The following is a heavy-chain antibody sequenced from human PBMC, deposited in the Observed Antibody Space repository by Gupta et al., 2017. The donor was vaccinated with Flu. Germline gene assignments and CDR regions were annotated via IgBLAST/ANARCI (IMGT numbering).Heavy chain of an antibody. CDR3: ARDYGSGSEGQRDDAFDI. CDR1: GFTFSSYS. V-gene: IGHV3-21*01. Sequence: EVQLVESGGGLVKPGGSLRLSCAASGFTFSSYSMNWVRQAPGKGLEWVSSISSSSSYIYYADSVKGRFTISRDNAKNSLYLQMNSLRAEDTAVYYCARDYGSGSEGQRDDAFDIWGQGTMVTVSS. J-gene: IGHJ3*02. CDR2: ISSSSSYI. D-gene: IGHD1-26*01.